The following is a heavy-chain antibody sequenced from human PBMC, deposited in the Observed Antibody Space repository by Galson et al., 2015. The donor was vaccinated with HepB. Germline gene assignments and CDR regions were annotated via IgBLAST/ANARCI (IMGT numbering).Heavy chain of an antibody. Sequence: SLRLSCAASGFTFSNAWMSWVRLAPGKGLEWVGRIKSKTDGGTTDYAAPVKGRFTISRDDSKNTLYLQMNSLKTEDTAVYYCTTTRSTVTRIFDPWGQGTLVTVSS. J-gene: IGHJ5*02. D-gene: IGHD4-17*01. CDR2: IKSKTDGGTT. CDR3: TTTRSTVTRIFDP. CDR1: GFTFSNAW. V-gene: IGHV3-15*01.